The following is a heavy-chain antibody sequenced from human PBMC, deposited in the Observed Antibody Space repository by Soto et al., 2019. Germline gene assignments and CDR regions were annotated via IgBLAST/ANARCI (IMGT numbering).Heavy chain of an antibody. Sequence: SVTLSLTCTASGGSISSYYWSWIRQPAGKGLERIGRVYTSGSTNYNPSLKSRVTMSVDTSKNQCCVKLSSVTSVDTAADYCARDQTNYYYDSSGYSHWGQGTLVTV. J-gene: IGHJ1*01. CDR2: VYTSGST. CDR3: ARDQTNYYYDSSGYSH. V-gene: IGHV4-4*07. CDR1: GGSISSYY. D-gene: IGHD3-22*01.